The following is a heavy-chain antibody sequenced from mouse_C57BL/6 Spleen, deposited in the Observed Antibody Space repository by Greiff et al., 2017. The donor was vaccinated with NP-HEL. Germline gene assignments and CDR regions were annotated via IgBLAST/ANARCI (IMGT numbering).Heavy chain of an antibody. V-gene: IGHV5-4*01. CDR1: GFTFSSYA. Sequence: DVKLVESGGGLVKPGGSLKLSCAASGFTFSSYAMSWVRQTPEKRLEWVATISDGGSYTYYPDNVKGRFTISRDNAKNNLYLQMSHLKSEDTAMYYCARDGDSSGYWAMDYWGQGTSVTVSS. CDR3: ARDGDSSGYWAMDY. CDR2: ISDGGSYT. D-gene: IGHD3-2*02. J-gene: IGHJ4*01.